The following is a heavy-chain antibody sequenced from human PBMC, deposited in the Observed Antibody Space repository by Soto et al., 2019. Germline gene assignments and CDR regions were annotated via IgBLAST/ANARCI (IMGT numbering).Heavy chain of an antibody. CDR1: GGTFSSYA. CDR2: IIPRCGTA. J-gene: IGHJ4*02. V-gene: IGHV1-69*12. Sequence: QVQLVQSGAEVKKPGSSVKFSCKASGGTFSSYAISWVRQAPGQGLEWMGGIIPRCGTANYAQKFQGRVRITADEATSAAYMERSSLRSEDTAVYYGARGGDSGYVNLPFDYWGQGTLVTVSS. D-gene: IGHD5-12*01. CDR3: ARGGDSGYVNLPFDY.